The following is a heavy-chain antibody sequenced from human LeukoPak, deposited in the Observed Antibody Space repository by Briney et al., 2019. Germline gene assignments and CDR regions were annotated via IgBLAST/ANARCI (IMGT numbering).Heavy chain of an antibody. D-gene: IGHD6-6*01. J-gene: IGHJ6*04. CDR2: INHSGST. CDR1: GGSFSGYY. Sequence: PSETLSLTCAVYGGSFSGYYWSRIRQPPGKGLEWIGEINHSGSTNYNPSLKSRATISVDTSKNQFSLKLSSVTAADTAVYYCARFSLAARPKNAYVVDVWGKGTTVTVSS. V-gene: IGHV4-34*01. CDR3: ARFSLAARPKNAYVVDV.